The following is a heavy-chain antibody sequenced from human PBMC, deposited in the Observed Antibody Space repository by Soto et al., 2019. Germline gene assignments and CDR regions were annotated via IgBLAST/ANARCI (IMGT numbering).Heavy chain of an antibody. CDR3: ARQIYDSDTGPNFQYYFDS. J-gene: IGHJ4*02. CDR2: IDPSDSQT. V-gene: IGHV5-10-1*01. CDR1: GYSFAGCW. Sequence: GESLKISCKGSGYSFAGCWITWVRQKPGKGLEWMGRIDPSDSQTYYSPSFRGHVTISVTKSITTVFLQWSSLRASDTAMYYCARQIYDSDTGPNFQYYFDSWGQGTPVNVS. D-gene: IGHD3-22*01.